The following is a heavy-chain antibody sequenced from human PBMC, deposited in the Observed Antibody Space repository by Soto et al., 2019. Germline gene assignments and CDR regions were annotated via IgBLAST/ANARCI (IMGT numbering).Heavy chain of an antibody. V-gene: IGHV5-51*01. CDR2: IYPGDSDT. Sequence: GESLKISCKASEDIFTNYWIGWVRQMPGRGLEWMGIIYPGDSDTRYSPSFQGQVTFSVDKSINTAYLHRSTLKASDTAMFYCVRRRGYSSSGAFDYWAQGTLVTVSS. CDR3: VRRRGYSSSGAFDY. D-gene: IGHD3-10*01. CDR1: EDIFTNYW. J-gene: IGHJ4*02.